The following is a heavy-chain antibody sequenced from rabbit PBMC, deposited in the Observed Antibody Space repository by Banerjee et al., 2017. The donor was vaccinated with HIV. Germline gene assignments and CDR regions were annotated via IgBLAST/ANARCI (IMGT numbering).Heavy chain of an antibody. J-gene: IGHJ4*01. D-gene: IGHD6-1*01. CDR2: IYAGSGST. CDR3: ARGGAGYGYATYFDL. V-gene: IGHV1S40*01. CDR1: GFSFSSGYW. Sequence: QSLEESGGDLVKPGASLTLTCTASGFSFSSGYWMCWVRQAPGKGLEWIACIYAGSGSTYYASWAKGRFTGSRTSSTTVTLQMTSLTAADTATYFCARGGAGYGYATYFDLWGPGTLVTVS.